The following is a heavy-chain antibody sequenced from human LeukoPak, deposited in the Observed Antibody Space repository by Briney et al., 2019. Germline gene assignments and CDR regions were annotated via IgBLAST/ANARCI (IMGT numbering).Heavy chain of an antibody. Sequence: ASVKVSCKASGYSFTSYGINWVRQAPGQGLEWMEWISTDNGNTDYAQNLQGRVTMTTDTSTSTAYMELRSLRSDDTAVYYCARGHSYGYGPLDYWGQGTLVTVSP. CDR1: GYSFTSYG. J-gene: IGHJ4*02. D-gene: IGHD5-18*01. CDR3: ARGHSYGYGPLDY. CDR2: ISTDNGNT. V-gene: IGHV1-18*01.